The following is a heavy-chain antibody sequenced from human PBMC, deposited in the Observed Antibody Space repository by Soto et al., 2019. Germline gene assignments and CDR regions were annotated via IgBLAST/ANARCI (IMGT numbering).Heavy chain of an antibody. CDR2: VYYSGST. CDR1: GASVSSSNHY. CDR3: VHLSGSLYHYYGLDV. Sequence: SETLSLTCTVSGASVSSSNHYWSWVRQPPGKGLEWIGYVYYSGSTNSNPSLKSRVTLSLDTSRSQFSLKLNSVTAADTAVYYCVHLSGSLYHYYGLDVWGQGTTVTVYS. V-gene: IGHV4-61*01. D-gene: IGHD1-26*01. J-gene: IGHJ6*02.